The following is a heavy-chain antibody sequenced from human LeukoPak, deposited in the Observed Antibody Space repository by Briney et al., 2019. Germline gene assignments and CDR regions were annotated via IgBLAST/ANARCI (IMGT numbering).Heavy chain of an antibody. J-gene: IGHJ4*02. V-gene: IGHV3-48*01. CDR2: ISSSSSTI. D-gene: IGHD3-22*01. Sequence: GGSLRLSCAASGFTFSSYGMHWVRQAPGKGLEWVSYISSSSSTIYYADSVKGRFTISRDNAKNSLYLQMNSLRAEDTAVYYCARDYYDSSYWGQGTLVTVSS. CDR3: ARDYYDSSY. CDR1: GFTFSSYG.